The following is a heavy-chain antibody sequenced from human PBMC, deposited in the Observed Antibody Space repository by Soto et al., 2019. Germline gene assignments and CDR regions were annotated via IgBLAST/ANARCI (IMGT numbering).Heavy chain of an antibody. V-gene: IGHV3-23*01. CDR2: ISGSGGST. CDR1: GFTFSSYA. CDR3: AKYVRGCRYGELWCYYCGMDV. J-gene: IGHJ6*01. D-gene: IGHD5-18*01. Sequence: EVQLLESGGGLVQPGGSLRLSCAASGFTFSSYAMSWVRQAPGKGLEWVSAISGSGGSTYYADSVKGRFTISRDNSKNTVQLQMNRLRAEETAVYDCAKYVRGCRYGELWCYYCGMDVWGPGSTVTVS.